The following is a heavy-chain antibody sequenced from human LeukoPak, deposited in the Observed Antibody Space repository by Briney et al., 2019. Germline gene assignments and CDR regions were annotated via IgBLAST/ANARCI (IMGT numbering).Heavy chain of an antibody. CDR3: ARWGQTSGYYYVDN. D-gene: IGHD5-12*01. CDR1: GFTLSSNW. CDR2: INQDGSVK. Sequence: GGSPRLSCGASGFTLSSNWMTWVRQAPGRGLEWVASINQDGSVKYYVDPVKGRFTISRDNARNSLSLQMNSLGVEDTAVYFCARWGQTSGYYYVDNWGQGTLVTVSS. J-gene: IGHJ4*02. V-gene: IGHV3-7*01.